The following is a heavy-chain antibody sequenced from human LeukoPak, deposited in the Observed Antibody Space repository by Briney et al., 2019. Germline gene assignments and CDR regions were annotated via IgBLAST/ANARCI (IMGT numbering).Heavy chain of an antibody. Sequence: RPSETLSLTCTVSGGSISSYYWSWIRQHPGKGLEWIGYIYYSGSSYYNPSLRSRVTISVDTSKNHISLKLSSVTAADTAVYYCARNRDGYNSFDYWGQGTLVTVSS. D-gene: IGHD5-24*01. CDR1: GGSISSYY. V-gene: IGHV4-59*06. J-gene: IGHJ4*02. CDR2: IYYSGSS. CDR3: ARNRDGYNSFDY.